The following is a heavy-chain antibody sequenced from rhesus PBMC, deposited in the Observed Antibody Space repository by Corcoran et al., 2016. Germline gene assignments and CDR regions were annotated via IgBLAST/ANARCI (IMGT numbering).Heavy chain of an antibody. CDR2: VDPVYGEI. D-gene: IGHD3-28*01. Sequence: EVQLVQSGAEVKKPGASGKVSCKVSGYTVTELSMHWVGQAPGKGLEWMGGVDPVYGEIIHAEKFQGRVTMTEDTSTDTAYMELSSLRSEDTAVYYCASAAYDSGLIGRTPEYFEFWGQGVLVTVSS. CDR1: GYTVTELS. J-gene: IGHJ1*01. V-gene: IGHV1-156*01. CDR3: ASAAYDSGLIGRTPEYFEF.